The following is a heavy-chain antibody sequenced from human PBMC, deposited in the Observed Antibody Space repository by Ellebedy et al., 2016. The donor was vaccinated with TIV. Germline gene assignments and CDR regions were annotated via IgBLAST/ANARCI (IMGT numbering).Heavy chain of an antibody. CDR2: SYYNGSS. Sequence: SETLSLTCTVSGGAIRSDYWSWIRKPPGKGLEWSGYSYYNGSSNYKPTLKSRVSISVDTSKNQFSLQLSSVTAADTALYYCARDCGGDYDILTGYYYYYWFAPWGQGTLVTVSS. CDR3: ARDCGGDYDILTGYYYYYWFAP. CDR1: GGAIRSDY. V-gene: IGHV4-59*01. J-gene: IGHJ5*02. D-gene: IGHD3-9*01.